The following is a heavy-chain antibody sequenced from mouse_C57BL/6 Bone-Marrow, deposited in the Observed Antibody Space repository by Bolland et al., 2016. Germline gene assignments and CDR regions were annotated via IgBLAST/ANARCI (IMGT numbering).Heavy chain of an antibody. V-gene: IGHV1S26*01. Sequence: TSYNQKFKGKATLTADKSSSTAYMQLSSLTSEDSGVYYCAPRGYDYPFAYWGQGTLV. J-gene: IGHJ3*01. D-gene: IGHD2-4*01. CDR3: SEDSGVYYCAPRGYDYPFAY.